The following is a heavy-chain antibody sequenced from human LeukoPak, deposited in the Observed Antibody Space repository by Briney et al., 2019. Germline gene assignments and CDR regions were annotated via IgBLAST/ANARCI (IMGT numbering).Heavy chain of an antibody. CDR2: IRNDGTNK. Sequence: GGSLRLSCAPSGFTFSTYGMRWVRQAPGKGLEWVAFIRNDGTNKYYADSVKGRFTISRDNPKNTLYLQMNSLRAEDTAVYYCAKRSAESSGYFDYWGQGTLVTVSS. CDR3: AKRSAESSGYFDY. D-gene: IGHD6-19*01. J-gene: IGHJ4*02. V-gene: IGHV3-30*02. CDR1: GFTFSTYG.